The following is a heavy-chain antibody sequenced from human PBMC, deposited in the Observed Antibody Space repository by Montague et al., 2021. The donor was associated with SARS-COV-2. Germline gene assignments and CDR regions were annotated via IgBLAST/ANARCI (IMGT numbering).Heavy chain of an antibody. J-gene: IGHJ3*02. CDR1: GGSFSGYY. CDR3: ASPTYYYDSSGSDAFDI. V-gene: IGHV4-34*01. CDR2: INHGGST. D-gene: IGHD3-22*01. Sequence: SETLSLTCAVYGGSFSGYYWSWIRQPPGKGLEWIGEINHGGSTKYNPSLKSRVTISVDTSKNQFSLKLSSVTAAGTAVYYCASPTYYYDSSGSDAFDIWGQGTMVTVSS.